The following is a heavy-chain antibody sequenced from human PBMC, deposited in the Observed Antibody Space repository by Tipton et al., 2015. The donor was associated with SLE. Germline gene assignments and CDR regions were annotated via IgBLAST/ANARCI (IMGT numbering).Heavy chain of an antibody. D-gene: IGHD2-2*01. CDR1: RSPPPRAHS. CDR3: ASSQYCSDSCCSCFPF. V-gene: IGHV4-38-2*02. CDR2: SFHGGST. Sequence: PSLTPTPPRSPPPRAHSRGGKGKRPGKGREGMGRSFHGGSTYYNPSLKSRVTISVDTSKNQFSLKLSSVTAADTDVYHCASSQYCSDSCCSCFPFWGQGSLVSVSS. J-gene: IGHJ1*01.